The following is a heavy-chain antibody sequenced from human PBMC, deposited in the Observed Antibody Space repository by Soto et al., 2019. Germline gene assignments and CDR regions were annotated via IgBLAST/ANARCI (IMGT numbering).Heavy chain of an antibody. J-gene: IGHJ4*02. V-gene: IGHV3-33*01. Sequence: QVQLVESGGGVVQSGRSLRLSCAASGFTFSNYGMDWVRQAPGKGLEWVAVIWADGSKKYYTDSVKGRFTISRDNSKNTLYLQMDSLRGEDTDVYYCASDAVLSGDVSLSLDYWGQGALVTVSS. D-gene: IGHD4-17*01. CDR3: ASDAVLSGDVSLSLDY. CDR1: GFTFSNYG. CDR2: IWADGSKK.